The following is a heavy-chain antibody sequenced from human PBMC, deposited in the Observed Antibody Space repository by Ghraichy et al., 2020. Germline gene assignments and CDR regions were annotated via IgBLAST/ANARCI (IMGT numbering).Heavy chain of an antibody. CDR1: GGSISSSPYY. D-gene: IGHD3-10*01. Sequence: ESLNISCTVSGGSISSSPYYWGWIRQPPGKGLEWIGSVYYSGSTYYNPSLKSRVTISVDTSKNQFSLKLSSVSAADTAMYYCARLAYYGSGSNREYWGQGTLVTVSS. CDR3: ARLAYYGSGSNREY. V-gene: IGHV4-39*01. J-gene: IGHJ4*02. CDR2: VYYSGST.